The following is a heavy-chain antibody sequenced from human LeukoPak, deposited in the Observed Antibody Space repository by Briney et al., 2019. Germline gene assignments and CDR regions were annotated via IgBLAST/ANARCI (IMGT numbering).Heavy chain of an antibody. V-gene: IGHV1-69*13. CDR2: IIPIFGTV. J-gene: IGHJ6*02. CDR3: ARVDDSSGYSVYYYYGMDV. CDR1: GGTFSSYA. D-gene: IGHD3-22*01. Sequence: GASVKVSCKASGGTFSSYAISWVRQAPGQGLEWMGGIIPIFGTVNYAQKFQGRVTINADESTSTAYMELSSLRSEDTAVYYCARVDDSSGYSVYYYYGMDVWGQGSTVTVSS.